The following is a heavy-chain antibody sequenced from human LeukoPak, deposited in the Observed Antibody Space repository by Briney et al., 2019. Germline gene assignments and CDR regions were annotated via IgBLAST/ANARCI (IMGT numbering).Heavy chain of an antibody. J-gene: IGHJ4*02. CDR1: GFTFSSYA. V-gene: IGHV3-33*01. CDR2: IWYDGSNK. CDR3: ARAFGASSGYSVDY. D-gene: IGHD3-22*01. Sequence: GGSLRLSCAASGFTFSSYAMHWVRKAPGKGLKWLTVIWYDGSNKHYADSLKGRFTISRDNSKNTLYLKMESLRAEDTAIYYCARAFGASSGYSVDYWGQGTLVTVSS.